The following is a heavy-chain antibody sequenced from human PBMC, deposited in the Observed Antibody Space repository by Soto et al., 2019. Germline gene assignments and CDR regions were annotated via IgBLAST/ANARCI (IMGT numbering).Heavy chain of an antibody. CDR2: ISSGGGAK. D-gene: IGHD1-20*01. Sequence: PGGSLSLSCAASGFLFSDYDMAWIRQAPGKGLEWVSDISSGGGAKNVADSVRGRFTISRDNANNSLYLQMNSLRVEDTALYYCARRLTGRTTGDWFDPWGQGTLVTVSS. V-gene: IGHV3-11*01. J-gene: IGHJ5*02. CDR1: GFLFSDYD. CDR3: ARRLTGRTTGDWFDP.